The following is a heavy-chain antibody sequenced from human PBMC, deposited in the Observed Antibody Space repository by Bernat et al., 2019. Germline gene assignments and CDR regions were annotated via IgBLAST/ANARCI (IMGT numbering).Heavy chain of an antibody. J-gene: IGHJ3*02. CDR1: GFSFSDSW. V-gene: IGHV3-7*01. CDR3: ARGGEQWLVLEIDAFDI. Sequence: EVQLVESGGALAQPGGSLRLSCAGSGFSFSDSWMTWVRQTPGKGLERVAGINPDGSARSYADSVKGRFTISRDNSKNTLYLQMNSLRAEDTAVYYCARGGEQWLVLEIDAFDIWGQGTMVTVSS. D-gene: IGHD6-19*01. CDR2: INPDGSAR.